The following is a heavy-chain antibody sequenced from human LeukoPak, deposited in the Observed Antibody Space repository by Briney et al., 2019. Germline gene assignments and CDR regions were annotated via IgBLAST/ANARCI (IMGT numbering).Heavy chain of an antibody. J-gene: IGHJ6*02. CDR2: IRSKTYGGTT. V-gene: IGHV3-49*04. D-gene: IGHD5-18*01. CDR1: GFTFGDHA. CDR3: TRGPIQLWLYHGMDV. Sequence: GRSLGLSCTVSGFTFGDHAMSWVRQAPGKGLEWVGFIRSKTYGGTTEYAASVKGRFISSRDDSTSIAYLQMTSLKTEDTAVYYCTRGPIQLWLYHGMDVWGQGTTVTVSS.